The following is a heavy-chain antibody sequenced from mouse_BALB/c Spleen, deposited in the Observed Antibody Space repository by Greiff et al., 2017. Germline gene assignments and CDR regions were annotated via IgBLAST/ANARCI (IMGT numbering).Heavy chain of an antibody. CDR1: GFSLTSYG. D-gene: IGHD2-3*01. CDR2: IWSGRST. CDR3: ARFHDGYLYAMDY. J-gene: IGHJ4*01. Sequence: QVQLKESGPGLVQPSQSLSITCTVSGFSLTSYGVHWVRQSPGKGLEWLGVIWSGRSTDYNAAFISRLSISKDNSKSQVFFKMNSLQANDTAIYYCARFHDGYLYAMDYWGQGTSVTVSS. V-gene: IGHV2-2*02.